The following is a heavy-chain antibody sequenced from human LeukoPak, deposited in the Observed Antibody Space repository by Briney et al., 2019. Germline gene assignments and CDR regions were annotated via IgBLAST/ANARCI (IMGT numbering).Heavy chain of an antibody. D-gene: IGHD3-10*01. J-gene: IGHJ4*02. CDR2: IKEDGSDK. CDR3: GRGYGSGTY. CDR1: GFTFSSFW. Sequence: GGSLRLSCAASGFTFSSFWMSWVRQAPGKGLEWVANIKEDGSDKYYVDSVKGRFTISRDNAKNSVYLQMNSLRAEDTAVYYCGRGYGSGTYWGQGTLVTVSS. V-gene: IGHV3-7*01.